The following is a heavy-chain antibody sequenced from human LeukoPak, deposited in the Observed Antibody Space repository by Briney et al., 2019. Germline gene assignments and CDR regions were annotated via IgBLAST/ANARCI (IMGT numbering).Heavy chain of an antibody. CDR3: VRGHLWLEN. J-gene: IGHJ4*02. D-gene: IGHD3-3*02. CDR1: GLTLSNFW. CDR2: INQDGGEK. Sequence: HPGGSLRLSCVASGLTLSNFWMTWVRQAPGEGLEWVATINQDGGEKYYVDSVKGRFIISRDNAKNSVYLQMDSLRAEETAVYSCVRGHLWLENWGQGTLVTVSS. V-gene: IGHV3-7*03.